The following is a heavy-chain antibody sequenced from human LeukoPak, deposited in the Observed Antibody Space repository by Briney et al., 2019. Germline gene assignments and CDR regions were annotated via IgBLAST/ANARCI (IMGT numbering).Heavy chain of an antibody. D-gene: IGHD5-12*01. CDR1: GYTLTELS. CDR3: ATDPRGYGIFDY. J-gene: IGHJ4*02. CDR2: FDPEDGET. V-gene: IGHV1-24*01. Sequence: ASVKVSCKVSGYTLTELSMHWGRQAPGKGLEWMGGFDPEDGETIYAQKFQGRVTMTEDTSTDTAYMELSSLRSEDTAVYYCATDPRGYGIFDYWGQGTLVTVSS.